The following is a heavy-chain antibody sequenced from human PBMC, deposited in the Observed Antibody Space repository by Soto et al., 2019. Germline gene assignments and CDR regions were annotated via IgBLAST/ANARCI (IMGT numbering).Heavy chain of an antibody. CDR3: ARDAQYCSGGSCYPSSLDY. Sequence: GGSLRLSCAASGFTFSSYSMNWVRQAPGKGLEWVSSISSSSSYIYYADSVKGRFTISRDNAKNSLYLQMNSLRAEDTAVYYCARDAQYCSGGSCYPSSLDYWGQGTLVTVSS. CDR2: ISSSSSYI. J-gene: IGHJ4*02. V-gene: IGHV3-21*01. D-gene: IGHD2-15*01. CDR1: GFTFSSYS.